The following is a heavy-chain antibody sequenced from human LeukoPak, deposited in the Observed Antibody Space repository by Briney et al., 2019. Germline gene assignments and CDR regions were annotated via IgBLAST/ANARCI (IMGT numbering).Heavy chain of an antibody. D-gene: IGHD2-15*01. Sequence: PSETLSLTCAVYGGSFSGYYWSWIRQPPGKGLEWIGEINHSGSTNYNPSLKSRVTISVDTSKNQFSLKLSSVTAADTAVYYCAIRYCSGGSCYSPYYYYGMDVWGQGTTVTASS. V-gene: IGHV4-34*01. CDR2: INHSGST. CDR1: GGSFSGYY. J-gene: IGHJ6*02. CDR3: AIRYCSGGSCYSPYYYYGMDV.